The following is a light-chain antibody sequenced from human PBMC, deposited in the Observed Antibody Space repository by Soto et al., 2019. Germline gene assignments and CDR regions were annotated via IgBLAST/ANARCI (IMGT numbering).Light chain of an antibody. V-gene: IGKV1-17*01. Sequence: DIQMTQSPSSLSASVGDRVTITCRASQAIRNDVGWYQQKPGKDPKLLIYVASRLESGVPSRFSGSGFGTEFTPTISGLQPEDFANYYCLHHNNSPRTFGQGTRVEIK. J-gene: IGKJ1*01. CDR3: LHHNNSPRT. CDR2: VAS. CDR1: QAIRND.